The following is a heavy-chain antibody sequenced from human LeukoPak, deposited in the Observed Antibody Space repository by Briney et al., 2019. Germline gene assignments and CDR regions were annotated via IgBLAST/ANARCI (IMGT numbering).Heavy chain of an antibody. Sequence: VASVKVSCKASGYTFTGYYMHWVRQAPGQRLEWMGWINAGNGNTKYSQKFQGRVTITRDTSASTAYMELSSLRSEDTAVYYCARGAQYYGSGQTQYYGMDVWGQGTTVTVSS. CDR1: GYTFTGYY. V-gene: IGHV1-3*01. D-gene: IGHD3-10*01. CDR3: ARGAQYYGSGQTQYYGMDV. J-gene: IGHJ6*02. CDR2: INAGNGNT.